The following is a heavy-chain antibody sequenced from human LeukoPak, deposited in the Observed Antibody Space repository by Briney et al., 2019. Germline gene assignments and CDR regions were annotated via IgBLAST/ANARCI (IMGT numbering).Heavy chain of an antibody. CDR1: GFTFSSYW. J-gene: IGHJ4*02. CDR2: INSDGSST. Sequence: GGSLRLSCAASGFTFSSYWMHWVRQAPGKGLVWVSRINSDGSSTSYADSVKGRFTISRDNAKNTLYLQMNSLRAEDTAVYYCARVPDSGRAIDYWGQGTLVTVSS. D-gene: IGHD1-26*01. V-gene: IGHV3-74*01. CDR3: ARVPDSGRAIDY.